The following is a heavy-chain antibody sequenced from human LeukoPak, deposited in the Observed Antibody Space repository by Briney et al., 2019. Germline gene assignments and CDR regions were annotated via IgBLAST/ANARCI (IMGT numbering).Heavy chain of an antibody. CDR3: TTAARGDSHPYYFDY. J-gene: IGHJ4*02. V-gene: IGHV3-15*01. CDR1: GFTFSSYA. Sequence: GGSLRLSCAASGFTFSSYAMTWVRQAPGKGLEWVGRIKSNTDGGTTDYAAPVKGRFTISRDDSTNTLFLQMNSLKTEDTAVYYCTTAARGDSHPYYFDYWGQGTLVTVSS. CDR2: IKSNTDGGTT. D-gene: IGHD6-13*01.